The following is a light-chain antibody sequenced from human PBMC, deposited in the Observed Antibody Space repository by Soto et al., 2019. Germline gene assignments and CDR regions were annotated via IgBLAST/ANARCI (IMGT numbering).Light chain of an antibody. CDR1: QGISSN. Sequence: DIQLTQSPSFLSASVGDRVTITCRASQGISSNLAWYQQKPGKAPKLLIYSASTLQSGVPSRFSGSGSGTEFTLTISSLQPEDFATCYCRQFNSYPITFGQGTRLEIK. V-gene: IGKV1-9*01. CDR3: RQFNSYPIT. J-gene: IGKJ5*01. CDR2: SAS.